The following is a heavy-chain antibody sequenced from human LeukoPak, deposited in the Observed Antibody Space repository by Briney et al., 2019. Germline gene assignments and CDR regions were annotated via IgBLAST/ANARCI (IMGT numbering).Heavy chain of an antibody. V-gene: IGHV3-23*01. Sequence: GGSLRLSCAASGFTFSSYAMSWVRQAPGKGLEWVSAISGSGGSTYYADSVKGRFTISRGNAKNSLYLQMNSLRAEDTAVYYCARGSSSWYGTAGYYFDYWGQGTLVTVSS. CDR3: ARGSSSWYGTAGYYFDY. J-gene: IGHJ4*02. D-gene: IGHD6-13*01. CDR2: ISGSGGST. CDR1: GFTFSSYA.